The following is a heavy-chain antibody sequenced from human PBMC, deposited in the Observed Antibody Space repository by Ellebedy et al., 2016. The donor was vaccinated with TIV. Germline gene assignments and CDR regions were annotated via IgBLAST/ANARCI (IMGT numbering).Heavy chain of an antibody. Sequence: GGSLRLXCAASGFSFSTYAMTWVRQAPGKRLERVSVIYSGGSTYYADSVKGRFTISRDNSKNTLYLQMNSLRAEDTAVYYCARGKLRRRIYDTSYSSHYYYYYMDVWGKGTTVTVSS. D-gene: IGHD6-13*01. V-gene: IGHV3-53*01. CDR3: ARGKLRRRIYDTSYSSHYYYYYMDV. CDR1: GFSFSTYA. J-gene: IGHJ6*03. CDR2: IYSGGST.